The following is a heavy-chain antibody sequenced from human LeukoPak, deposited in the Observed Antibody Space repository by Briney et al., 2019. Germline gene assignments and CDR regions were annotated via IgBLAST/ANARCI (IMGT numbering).Heavy chain of an antibody. CDR1: GGSFSGYY. CDR3: ASPSDEYSSGWYGSALNY. V-gene: IGHV4-34*01. D-gene: IGHD6-19*01. CDR2: INHSGST. Sequence: SETLSLTCAVYGGSFSGYYWSWIRQPPGKGLEWIGKINHSGSTNYNPSLKSRVTISVDTSKNQFSLKLSSVTAADTAVYYCASPSDEYSSGWYGSALNYWGQGTLVTVSS. J-gene: IGHJ4*02.